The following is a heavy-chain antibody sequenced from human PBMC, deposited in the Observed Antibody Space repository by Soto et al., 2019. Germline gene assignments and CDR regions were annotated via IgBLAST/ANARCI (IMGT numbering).Heavy chain of an antibody. J-gene: IGHJ4*02. CDR2: IYSRGST. CDR3: TSRLDPDYGDWHYFDY. D-gene: IGHD4-17*01. Sequence: QVHLQESGPGLVRPSQTLSLTCTVSGASITSGDSYWSWIRQPPGKGLEWIGYIYSRGSTYYNPSLRSRFTISIDTSKDQFSLRLSSVTAADPAVYYCTSRLDPDYGDWHYFDYWGQGTLLTVSS. CDR1: GASITSGDSY. V-gene: IGHV4-30-4*01.